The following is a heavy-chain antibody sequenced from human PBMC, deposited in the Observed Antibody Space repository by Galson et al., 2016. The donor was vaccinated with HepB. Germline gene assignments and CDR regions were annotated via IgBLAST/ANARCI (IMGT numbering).Heavy chain of an antibody. D-gene: IGHD1-1*01. J-gene: IGHJ6*02. Sequence: QSGAEVKKPGESLKISCKTSGFSFATHWIAWVRQMPGKGLEWMGIIYAGDSETRYSPPFQSQVTISVDKSTAVAYLQWNSLKASDSAMYYCARQRRNYGMDVWGQGTTVTVSS. CDR2: IYAGDSET. CDR1: GFSFATHW. CDR3: ARQRRNYGMDV. V-gene: IGHV5-51*01.